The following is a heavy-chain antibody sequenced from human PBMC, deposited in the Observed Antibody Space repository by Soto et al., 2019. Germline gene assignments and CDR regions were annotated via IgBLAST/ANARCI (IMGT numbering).Heavy chain of an antibody. CDR2: IWYDGSNK. Sequence: QVQLVESGGGVVQPGRSLRLSCAASGFTFSSLGMHWVRQAPGKGLEWVAAIWYDGSNKFYADSVKGRFTISRDQFENTLYLQMNSLRAEDTAVYYCARDRGGSGPDYWGQGTLVTVSS. J-gene: IGHJ4*02. V-gene: IGHV3-33*01. CDR1: GFTFSSLG. CDR3: ARDRGGSGPDY. D-gene: IGHD3-3*01.